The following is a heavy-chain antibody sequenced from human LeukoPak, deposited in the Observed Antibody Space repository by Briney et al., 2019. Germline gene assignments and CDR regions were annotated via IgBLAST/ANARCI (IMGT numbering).Heavy chain of an antibody. CDR2: ISSSSSTI. V-gene: IGHV3-48*01. CDR1: GFTFSSYS. J-gene: IGHJ4*02. Sequence: GGSLRFSCAASGFTFSSYSMNWVRQAPGKGLEWVSYISSSSSTIYYADSVKGRFTISRDNAKNSLYLQMNSLRAEDTAVYYCARDRSYYGSGSFWDYWGQGTLVTVSS. D-gene: IGHD3-10*01. CDR3: ARDRSYYGSGSFWDY.